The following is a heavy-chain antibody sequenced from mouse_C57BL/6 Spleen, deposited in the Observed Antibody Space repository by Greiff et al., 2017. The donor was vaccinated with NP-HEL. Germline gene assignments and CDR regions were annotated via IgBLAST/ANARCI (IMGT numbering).Heavy chain of an antibody. J-gene: IGHJ4*01. V-gene: IGHV1-55*01. D-gene: IGHD1-1*01. CDR2: IYPGSGST. CDR3: ARSESLVATDYAMDY. Sequence: QVQLQQPGAELVKPGASVKMSCKASGYTFTSYWITWVKQRPGQGLEWIGDIYPGSGSTNYNEKFKSKATLTVDTSSSTAYMQLSSLTSEDPAVYYCARSESLVATDYAMDYWGQGTSVTVSS. CDR1: GYTFTSYW.